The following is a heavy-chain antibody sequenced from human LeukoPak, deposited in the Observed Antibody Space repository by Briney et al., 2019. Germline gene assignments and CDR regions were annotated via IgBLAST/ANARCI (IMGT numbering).Heavy chain of an antibody. CDR3: AASTYGSGAYVGFDS. D-gene: IGHD3-10*01. J-gene: IGHJ4*02. CDR1: GYSFTSYW. Sequence: HGESLKISCKGSGYSFTSYWIGWVRQMPGKGLEWMGIMYPGDSDTRYSPSFQGQVTISADKSVSTTYLQWSSLKASDTAMYYCAASTYGSGAYVGFDSWGQGTLVSVSS. CDR2: MYPGDSDT. V-gene: IGHV5-51*01.